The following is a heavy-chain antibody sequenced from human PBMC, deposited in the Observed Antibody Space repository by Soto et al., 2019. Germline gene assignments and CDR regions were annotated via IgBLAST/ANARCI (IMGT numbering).Heavy chain of an antibody. D-gene: IGHD3-10*01. CDR2: IYYSGST. CDR3: ARTPVRGVYFDY. Sequence: SETLSLTCTASGASISSYYWSWIRQPPGKGLEWIGYIYYSGSTNYNPSLKSRVTISVDTSKNQFSLKLSSVTAADTAVYYCARTPVRGVYFDYWGQGTLVTVSS. V-gene: IGHV4-59*01. CDR1: GASISSYY. J-gene: IGHJ4*02.